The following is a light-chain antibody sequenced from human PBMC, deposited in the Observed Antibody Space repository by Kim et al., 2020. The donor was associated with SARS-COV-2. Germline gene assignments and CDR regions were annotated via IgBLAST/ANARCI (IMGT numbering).Light chain of an antibody. V-gene: IGKV1-39*01. J-gene: IGKJ1*01. CDR3: QQSYSTPWT. Sequence: ASVGDRVTITCRASQSFSSYLNWYQQKPGKAPKLLIYAASSLQSGVPSRFSGSGSGTDFTLTISSLQPEDFATYYCQQSYSTPWTFGQGTKVDIK. CDR2: AAS. CDR1: QSFSSY.